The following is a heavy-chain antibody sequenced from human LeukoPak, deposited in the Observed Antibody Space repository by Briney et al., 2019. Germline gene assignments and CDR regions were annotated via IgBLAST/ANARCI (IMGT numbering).Heavy chain of an antibody. J-gene: IGHJ4*02. CDR2: ITTSDGNT. Sequence: GGSLRLSCAASGFTFSSYWMSWVRQAPGKGLEWVSTITTSDGNTYYADSVKGRFTVSRDNSKNTLFLQMNSLRAEDTAVYYCAKDGGLWVSAHWGDSWGRGTLVTVSS. D-gene: IGHD7-27*01. CDR3: AKDGGLWVSAHWGDS. V-gene: IGHV3-23*01. CDR1: GFTFSSYW.